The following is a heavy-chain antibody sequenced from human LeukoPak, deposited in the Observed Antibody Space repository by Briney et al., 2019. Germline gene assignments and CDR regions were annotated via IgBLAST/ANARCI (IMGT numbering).Heavy chain of an antibody. CDR2: TYYSGST. CDR3: ARRRGYQLLYSWFDP. V-gene: IGHV4-39*01. Sequence: SETLSLTCTVSGGSISSSSYYWGWIRQPPGKGLEWIGSTYYSGSTYYNPSLKSRVTISVDTSKNQFSPKLSSVTAADTAVYYCARRRGYQLLYSWFDPWGQGTLVTVSS. D-gene: IGHD2-2*02. J-gene: IGHJ5*02. CDR1: GGSISSSSYY.